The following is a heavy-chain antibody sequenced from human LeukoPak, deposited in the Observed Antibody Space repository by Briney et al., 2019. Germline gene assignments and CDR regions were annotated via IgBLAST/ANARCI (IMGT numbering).Heavy chain of an antibody. CDR3: ARRGAATDAFDI. Sequence: GGSLRLSCAASGFTFSSYWMHWVRQAPGKGLVWVSRIKSNGSSTSYADSVKGRFTISRDNAKNTLYLQMNSLRAEDTAVYYCARRGAATDAFDIWGQGTMVTVSS. J-gene: IGHJ3*02. V-gene: IGHV3-74*01. CDR2: IKSNGSST. CDR1: GFTFSSYW. D-gene: IGHD1-26*01.